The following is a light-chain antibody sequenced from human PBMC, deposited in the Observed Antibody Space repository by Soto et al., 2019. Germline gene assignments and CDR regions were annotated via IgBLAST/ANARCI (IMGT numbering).Light chain of an antibody. CDR3: KHRRDWPPRLT. CDR1: RSVSSY. J-gene: IGKJ4*01. CDR2: DAS. Sequence: EIVLTQSPATLSLSPGERATLSCGASRSVSSYLAWYQQKPGQAPRLLIYDASYRATGIPARFSGSGSGTNFSLTISSLEPEDFAVYDCKHRRDWPPRLTFGGGTKVEIK. V-gene: IGKV3-11*01.